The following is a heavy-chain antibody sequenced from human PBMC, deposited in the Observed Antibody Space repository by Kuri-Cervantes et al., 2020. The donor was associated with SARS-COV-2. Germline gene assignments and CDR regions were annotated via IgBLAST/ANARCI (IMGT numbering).Heavy chain of an antibody. CDR2: INHSGST. V-gene: IGHV4-34*01. D-gene: IGHD2/OR15-2a*01. J-gene: IGHJ4*02. Sequence: GSLRLSCAVYGGSFSGYYWGWIRQPPGKGLEWIGEINHSGSTNYNPSLKSRVTISVDTSKNQFSLKLSSVTAADTAVYYCARAVKRFDYWGQGTLVTVSS. CDR3: ARAVKRFDY. CDR1: GGSFSGYY.